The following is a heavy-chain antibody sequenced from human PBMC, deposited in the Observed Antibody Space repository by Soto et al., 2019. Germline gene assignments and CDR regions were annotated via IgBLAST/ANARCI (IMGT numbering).Heavy chain of an antibody. V-gene: IGHV3-30*04. CDR2: ISYDGRRQ. CDR1: GLTFSNYA. CDR3: TRDRRHHDCVGYFDYYGMDV. J-gene: IGHJ6*02. D-gene: IGHD3-22*01. Sequence: QVQLVESGGGVVQPGRSLRLSCAASGLTFSNYAFHWVRQAPGKGLEWVAVISYDGRRQYFADSVKGRLTISRDNSKNTLYLHMNSLRAEDTAVYYCTRDRRHHDCVGYFDYYGMDVWGQGTTVTVSS.